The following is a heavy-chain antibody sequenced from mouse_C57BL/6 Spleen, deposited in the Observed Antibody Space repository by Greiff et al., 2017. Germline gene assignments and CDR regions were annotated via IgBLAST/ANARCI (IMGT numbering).Heavy chain of an antibody. D-gene: IGHD1-1*01. CDR1: GFSLSTSGMG. Sequence: QVTLKVSGPGILQSSQTLSLTCSFSGFSLSTSGMGVSWIRQPSGKGLEWLAHIYWDDDKRYNPSLKSRLTISKDTSRNQVFLKITSVDTADTATYYCARIYYYGSSLYYAMDYWGQGTSVTVSS. CDR2: IYWDDDK. V-gene: IGHV8-12*01. CDR3: ARIYYYGSSLYYAMDY. J-gene: IGHJ4*01.